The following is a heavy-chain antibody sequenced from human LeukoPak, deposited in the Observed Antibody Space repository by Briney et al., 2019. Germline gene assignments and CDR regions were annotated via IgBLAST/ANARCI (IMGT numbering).Heavy chain of an antibody. J-gene: IGHJ6*03. CDR1: GFTLSSHA. Sequence: GGSLRLSCAASGFTLSSHAIHWVRQASGKGLEWVALISYDGNIKYYADSVKGRFTISRDNSKNTLSLQMNSLRPEDTAVYYCARAHLSSSSTDYMDVWGKGTTVTVSS. V-gene: IGHV3-30*04. CDR3: ARAHLSSSSTDYMDV. CDR2: ISYDGNIK. D-gene: IGHD6-6*01.